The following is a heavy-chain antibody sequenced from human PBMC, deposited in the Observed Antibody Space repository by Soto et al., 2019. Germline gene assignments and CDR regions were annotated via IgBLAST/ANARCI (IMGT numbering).Heavy chain of an antibody. CDR2: VYYSGST. CDR3: ARTHSLRRYFDY. J-gene: IGHJ4*02. D-gene: IGHD3-3*01. Sequence: SETLSLTCTVSGGSFSGGSYCWSWLRQPPGKGLEWIGYVYYSGSTNYNPSLKSRVTISVDTAKNHFPRTLSSVTAAYTAVYYCARTHSLRRYFDYWGQGTLVTVSS. CDR1: GGSFSGGSYC. V-gene: IGHV4-61*03.